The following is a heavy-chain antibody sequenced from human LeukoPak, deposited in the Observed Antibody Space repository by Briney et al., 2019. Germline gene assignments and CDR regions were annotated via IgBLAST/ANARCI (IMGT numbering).Heavy chain of an antibody. CDR2: IYASGST. Sequence: SETLSLTCTVSGGSIRSYYWSWIRQPAGGGLQWIGRIYASGSTTYNPTLKSRVTISLDTSKTQFSLRLTSVTAADTAVYYCARDSGTTGEVKFDPWGQGTLVTVSS. CDR3: ARDSGTTGEVKFDP. V-gene: IGHV4-4*07. CDR1: GGSIRSYY. J-gene: IGHJ5*02. D-gene: IGHD3-10*01.